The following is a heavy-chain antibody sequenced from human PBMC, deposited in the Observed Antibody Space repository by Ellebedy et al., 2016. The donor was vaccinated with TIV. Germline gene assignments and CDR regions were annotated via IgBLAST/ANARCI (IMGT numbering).Heavy chain of an antibody. CDR3: ARLRAYSGYDQGPYGLDV. J-gene: IGHJ6*02. Sequence: MPGGPLRLSCSVSGGSITSSAYYWVWIRQPPGKGLEWIAYIYYTGSTNYNPSLKSRVTISVDTSENQFSLKLRSVTAADTAVYYCARLRAYSGYDQGPYGLDVWGQGTTVTVSS. CDR2: IYYTGST. CDR1: GGSITSSAYY. V-gene: IGHV4-61*05. D-gene: IGHD5-12*01.